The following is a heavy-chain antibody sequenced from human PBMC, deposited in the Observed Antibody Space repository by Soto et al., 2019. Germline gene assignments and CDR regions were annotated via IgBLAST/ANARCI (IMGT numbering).Heavy chain of an antibody. Sequence: QVQLVESGGGVVQPGRSLRLSCAASGFNFRTYGIHWVRQAPGKGLEWVALISNDVSHSYYSHSVKGRFTTSRDNSQNKAFLQVNSLRADDTAVYFCARGTDYADLGNAEYFHPWGQGTLVTVSS. CDR1: GFNFRTYG. J-gene: IGHJ1*01. CDR3: ARGTDYADLGNAEYFHP. V-gene: IGHV3-30*03. CDR2: ISNDVSHS. D-gene: IGHD4-17*01.